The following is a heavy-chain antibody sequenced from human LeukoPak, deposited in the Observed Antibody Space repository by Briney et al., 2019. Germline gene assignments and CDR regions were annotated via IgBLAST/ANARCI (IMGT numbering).Heavy chain of an antibody. CDR1: GFSFNNYW. J-gene: IGHJ4*02. Sequence: GGSLRLSCAVSGFSFNNYWMSWVRQAPGKGLEWVANIKQDGSEKYYVDSVKGRFSISRDNAKNLLYLQMNSLRAEDTAVYYCARDYDFWSGYLDYWGQGTLVSVSS. CDR3: ARDYDFWSGYLDY. V-gene: IGHV3-7*05. CDR2: IKQDGSEK. D-gene: IGHD3-3*01.